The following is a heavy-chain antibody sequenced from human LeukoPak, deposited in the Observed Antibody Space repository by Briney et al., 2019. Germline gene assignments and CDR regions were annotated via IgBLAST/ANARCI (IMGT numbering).Heavy chain of an antibody. Sequence: SQALSLTCTVSGGSISSGGYYWSWIRQHPGKGLEWIGYIYYSGSTYYHPSLKSRVTISVDTSKNQFSLKLSSVTAADTAVYYCARSFSGSYYNVGLDWFDPWGQGTLVTVSS. V-gene: IGHV4-31*03. CDR1: GGSISSGGYY. CDR2: IYYSGST. J-gene: IGHJ5*02. D-gene: IGHD3-10*01. CDR3: ARSFSGSYYNVGLDWFDP.